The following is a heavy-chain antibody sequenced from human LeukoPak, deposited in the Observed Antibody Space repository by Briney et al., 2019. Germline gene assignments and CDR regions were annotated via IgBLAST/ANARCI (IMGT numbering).Heavy chain of an antibody. V-gene: IGHV3-23*01. Sequence: PGGALSLSCAGCGFIYRSYAMSWVRPAACKGLEGVAANSGSGGSTYYAGSVKGRFTISRDNYKNKLYLQMNSLRAEDTAVYYCAKVIREYSYGYVVWDYWGQGTLVTVSS. CDR3: AKVIREYSYGYVVWDY. CDR1: GFIYRSYA. CDR2: NSGSGGST. J-gene: IGHJ4*02. D-gene: IGHD5-18*01.